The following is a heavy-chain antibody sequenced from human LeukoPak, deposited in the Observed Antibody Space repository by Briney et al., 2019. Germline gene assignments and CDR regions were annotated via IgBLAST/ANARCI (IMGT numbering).Heavy chain of an antibody. CDR3: ARHVFVVVPAADYYYYGMDV. CDR1: GGSISSYY. CDR2: IYYSGST. Sequence: SETLSLTCTVSGGSISSYYWSWIRQPPGKGLEWIGYIYYSGSTNYNPSLKSRVTISVDTSKNQFSLKLSSVTAADTAVYYCARHVFVVVPAADYYYYGMDVWGQGTTVTVSS. D-gene: IGHD2-2*01. J-gene: IGHJ6*02. V-gene: IGHV4-59*08.